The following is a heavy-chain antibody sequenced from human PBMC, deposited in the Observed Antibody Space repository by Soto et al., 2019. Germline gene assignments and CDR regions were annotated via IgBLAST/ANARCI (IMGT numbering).Heavy chain of an antibody. CDR3: ARDTDGSGNYYSRPFDY. V-gene: IGHV1-3*01. D-gene: IGHD3-10*01. CDR1: GYTFTAYT. Sequence: ASVKVSCKASGYTFTAYTMHWVRQAPGQNLEWMGSINAGNGFTRDSQKFQGRVTITRDTSATTTYMELSSLRSEDTAVYFCARDTDGSGNYYSRPFDYWGQGTLVTVYS. J-gene: IGHJ4*02. CDR2: INAGNGFT.